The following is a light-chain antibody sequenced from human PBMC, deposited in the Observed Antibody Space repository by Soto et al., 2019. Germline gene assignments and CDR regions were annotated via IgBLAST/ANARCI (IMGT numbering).Light chain of an antibody. Sequence: QSVLTQPPSVSEAPRQRVTISCSGSSSNIGNNAVNWYQQLPGQAPKIVIYYDNLLTSGVSDRFSGSKSGISASLAISDLQSDDEADYYCASWDDSLNAYVFGHATKVTVL. J-gene: IGLJ1*01. CDR2: YDN. V-gene: IGLV1-36*01. CDR3: ASWDDSLNAYV. CDR1: SSNIGNNA.